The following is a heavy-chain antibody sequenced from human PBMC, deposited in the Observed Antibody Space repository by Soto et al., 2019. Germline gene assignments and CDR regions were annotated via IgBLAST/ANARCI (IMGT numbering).Heavy chain of an antibody. CDR2: IYYSGST. V-gene: IGHV4-59*08. CDR3: ARSPTPSAFWSGDPPGSFGNWFDP. Sequence: SETLSLTCTVSGGSISSYYWSWIRQPPGKGLEWIGYIYYSGSTNYNPSLKSRVTISVDTSKNQFSLKLSSVTAADTAVYYCARSPTPSAFWSGDPPGSFGNWFDPWGQGTLVTVSS. J-gene: IGHJ5*02. CDR1: GGSISSYY. D-gene: IGHD3-3*01.